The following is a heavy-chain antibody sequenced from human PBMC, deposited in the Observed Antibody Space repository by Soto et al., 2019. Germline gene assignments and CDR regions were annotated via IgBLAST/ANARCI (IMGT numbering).Heavy chain of an antibody. J-gene: IGHJ6*02. CDR2: IYYRSKWFH. CDR3: ARVHCSAGTCLDGLDF. Sequence: SQTLSLTCVISGDSVSSNGACWNWIRQSPSRGLQWLGRIYYRSKWFHDYAASVESRMAINPDTSRNQFSLQLNYVTPEDTAVYYCARVHCSAGTCLDGLDFWGQGTTVTVSS. D-gene: IGHD2-15*01. V-gene: IGHV6-1*01. CDR1: GDSVSSNGAC.